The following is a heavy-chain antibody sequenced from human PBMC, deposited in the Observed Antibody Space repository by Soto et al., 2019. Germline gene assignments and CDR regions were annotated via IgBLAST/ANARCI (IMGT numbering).Heavy chain of an antibody. D-gene: IGHD3-3*01. J-gene: IGHJ5*02. Sequence: ASVKVSCKASGYTFTSYGISWVRQAPGQGLEWMGWISAYNGNTNYAQKLQGRVTMTTDTSTSTAYMELRSLRSDDTAVYYCARDGYYDFWSGSRPQLFWFDPWGQGTLVTVSS. V-gene: IGHV1-18*01. CDR3: ARDGYYDFWSGSRPQLFWFDP. CDR1: GYTFTSYG. CDR2: ISAYNGNT.